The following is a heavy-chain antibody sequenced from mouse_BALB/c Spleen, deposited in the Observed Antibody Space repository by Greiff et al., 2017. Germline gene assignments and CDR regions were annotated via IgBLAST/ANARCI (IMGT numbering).Heavy chain of an antibody. Sequence: EVQLQQSGPELMKPGASVKISCKASGYSFTSYYMHWVKQSHGKSLEWIGYIDPFNGGTSYNQKFKGKATLTVDKSSSTAYMHLSSLTSEDSAVYYSAISLDGYSMDYWGQGTSVTVAS. CDR2: IDPFNGGT. D-gene: IGHD2-3*01. CDR3: AISLDGYSMDY. V-gene: IGHV1S135*01. J-gene: IGHJ4*01. CDR1: GYSFTSYY.